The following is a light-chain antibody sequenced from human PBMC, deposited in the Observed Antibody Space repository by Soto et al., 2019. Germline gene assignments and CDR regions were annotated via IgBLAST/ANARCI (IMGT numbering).Light chain of an antibody. V-gene: IGLV2-14*01. CDR2: EVT. Sequence: QSALTQPASVSGSLGQSITISCTGTSSDVGGYNYVSWYQHHPGKDPKVVIFEVTKRPSGVSSRFSGSKSGNTASLTVSGLQAEAEGDYYCSSFTRSSTVLFGGGTKLTVL. CDR3: SSFTRSSTVL. J-gene: IGLJ2*01. CDR1: SSDVGGYNY.